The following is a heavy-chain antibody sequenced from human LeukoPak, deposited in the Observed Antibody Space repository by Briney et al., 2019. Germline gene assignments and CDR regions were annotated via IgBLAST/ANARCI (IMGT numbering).Heavy chain of an antibody. CDR2: FDPEDGET. CDR1: GYTLTELS. Sequence: ASVKVSCKVSGYTLTELSMHWVRQAPGKGLEWMGGFDPEDGETIYAQKFQGRVTMTRDTSTSTVYMELSSLRSEDTAVYYCSIIAAAGDYWGQGTLVTVSS. D-gene: IGHD6-13*01. V-gene: IGHV1-24*01. CDR3: SIIAAAGDY. J-gene: IGHJ4*02.